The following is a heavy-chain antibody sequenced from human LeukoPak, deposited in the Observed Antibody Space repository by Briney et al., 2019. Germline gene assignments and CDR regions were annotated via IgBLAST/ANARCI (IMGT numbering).Heavy chain of an antibody. V-gene: IGHV3-48*03. J-gene: IGHJ4*02. D-gene: IGHD5-12*01. CDR1: GFTFSSYE. CDR3: AREGYDRGGYYFDY. CDR2: ISSSGSTI. Sequence: PGWSPRLSCAASGFTFSSYEMNWVRQAPGKGLEWVSYISSSGSTIYYADSVKGRFTISRDNAKNSLYLQMNSLRAEDTAVYYCAREGYDRGGYYFDYWGQGTLVTVSS.